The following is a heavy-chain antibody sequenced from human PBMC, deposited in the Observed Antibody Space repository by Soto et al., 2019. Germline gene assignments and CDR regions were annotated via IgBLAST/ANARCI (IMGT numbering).Heavy chain of an antibody. CDR3: ARDLSGTGLDI. Sequence: QVQLQESGPGLVKPSGTLSLTCSVSGDSIGRFYWSWIRQSAEKGLEWIGRIYSTGGTAYNPALKGRITISLDRSNNHVSLEMNSVTAADTAVYFCARDLSGTGLDIWGRGTRVTVSS. CDR1: GDSIGRFY. V-gene: IGHV4-4*07. CDR2: IYSTGGT. D-gene: IGHD1-26*01. J-gene: IGHJ6*02.